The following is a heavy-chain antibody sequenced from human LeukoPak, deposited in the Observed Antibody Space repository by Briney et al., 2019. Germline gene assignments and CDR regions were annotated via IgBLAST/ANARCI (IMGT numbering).Heavy chain of an antibody. Sequence: ASVKVSCKASGYTFTGYYLHWVRQAPGQGLEWMKWINPNSGGTNYAQEFQGRITMTRDTSISTDYMELSRLRSDDTAVYYSARVFAKYSSSGFDYWGQGTLVTVS. CDR2: INPNSGGT. V-gene: IGHV1-2*02. CDR1: GYTFTGYY. CDR3: ARVFAKYSSSGFDY. D-gene: IGHD6-6*01. J-gene: IGHJ4*02.